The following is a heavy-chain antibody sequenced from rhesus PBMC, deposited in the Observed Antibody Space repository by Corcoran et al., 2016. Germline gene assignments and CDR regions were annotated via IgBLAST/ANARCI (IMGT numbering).Heavy chain of an antibody. D-gene: IGHD6-37*01. Sequence: EVQLVQSEAEVKKPGASVKISCKASGYTFTDYYLHWVRQAPGKGLEWMGRIDLEDAEAIHAQKFQDRVTITADTSTDTAYMELSSLRSEDTAVYYCATRGERYYFDYWGQGVLVTVSS. CDR3: ATRGERYYFDY. J-gene: IGHJ4*01. CDR2: IDLEDAEA. V-gene: IGHV1-111*02. CDR1: GYTFTDYY.